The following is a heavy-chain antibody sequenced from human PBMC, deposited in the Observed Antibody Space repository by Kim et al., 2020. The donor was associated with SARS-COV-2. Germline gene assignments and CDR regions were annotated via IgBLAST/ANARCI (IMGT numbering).Heavy chain of an antibody. Sequence: TNYNPSLKSRLTISIDTSKNHLSLKLTSVTAADTAVYYCARGVITTGFDYWGRGTLVTVSS. D-gene: IGHD3-22*01. CDR3: ARGVITTGFDY. V-gene: IGHV4-34*01. CDR2: T. J-gene: IGHJ4*02.